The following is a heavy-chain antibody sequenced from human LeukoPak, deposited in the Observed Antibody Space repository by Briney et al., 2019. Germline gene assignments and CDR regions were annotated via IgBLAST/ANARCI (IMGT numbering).Heavy chain of an antibody. J-gene: IGHJ1*01. CDR3: ARQWDSSGYHEYFQH. CDR2: IYHSGST. D-gene: IGHD3-22*01. Sequence: SETLSLTCAVSGGSISSSNWWSWVRQPPGKGLEWIGDIYHSGSTNYNPSLKSRVTISVDTSKNQFSLKLSSVTAADAAVYYCARQWDSSGYHEYFQHWGQGTLVTVSS. V-gene: IGHV4-4*02. CDR1: GGSISSSNW.